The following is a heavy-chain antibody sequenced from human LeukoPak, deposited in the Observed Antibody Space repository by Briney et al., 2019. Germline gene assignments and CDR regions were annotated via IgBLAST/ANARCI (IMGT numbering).Heavy chain of an antibody. D-gene: IGHD3-10*01. CDR2: INHNGST. Sequence: SETLSLTCGVSGGSVINTNWWTWVRQPPGKGLEWIGEINHNGSTNYNPSLKSRVTISLDTSKNQFSLRLTSVTAADTAVYYCARGTPHYYGSGSYYIRRFDLWGQGTLVTVSS. CDR3: ARGTPHYYGSGSYYIRRFDL. CDR1: GGSVINTNW. V-gene: IGHV4-4*02. J-gene: IGHJ5*02.